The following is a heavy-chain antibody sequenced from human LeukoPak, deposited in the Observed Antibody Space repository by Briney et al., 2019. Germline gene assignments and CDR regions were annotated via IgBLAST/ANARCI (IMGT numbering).Heavy chain of an antibody. J-gene: IGHJ4*02. V-gene: IGHV1-46*01. CDR2: INPSGGST. CDR3: ARGGELAYWGWDRQTQYYFDY. Sequence: ASVKVSCKPSGYTFTSYYMHWVRQAPGQGLEWMGIINPSGGSTSYAQKFQGRVTMTRDTSTSTVYMELSSLRSEDTAVYYCARGGELAYWGWDRQTQYYFDYWGQGTLVTVSS. CDR1: GYTFTSYY. D-gene: IGHD3-10*01.